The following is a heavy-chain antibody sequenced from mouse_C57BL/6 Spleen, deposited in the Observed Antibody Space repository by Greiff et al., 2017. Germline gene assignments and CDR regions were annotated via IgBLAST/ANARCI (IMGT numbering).Heavy chain of an antibody. V-gene: IGHV1-52*01. J-gene: IGHJ1*03. CDR2: IDPSDSET. Sequence: QVQLQQPGAELVRPGSSVKLSCKASGYTFTSYWMHWVKQRPIQGLEWIGNIDPSDSETHYNQKFKDKATLTVDKSSSTAYMQLSILTSEDSAVYYCARGGYDYNWYFDFWGTGTTVTVSS. D-gene: IGHD2-4*01. CDR1: GYTFTSYW. CDR3: ARGGYDYNWYFDF.